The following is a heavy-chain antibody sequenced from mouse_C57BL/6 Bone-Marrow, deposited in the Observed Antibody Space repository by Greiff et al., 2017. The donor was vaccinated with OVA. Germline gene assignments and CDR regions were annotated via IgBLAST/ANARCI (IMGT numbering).Heavy chain of an antibody. J-gene: IGHJ3*01. CDR3: ARKGSGAWFAY. D-gene: IGHD3-2*02. Sequence: VQLQQSGPELVRPGASVKLSCKASGYSFTGYGISWVKQRTEQGLEWIGEIYPRTGNTSYNEKFKGKATLTADKSSSTAYMELRSLTSEDSAVYYCARKGSGAWFAYWGQGTLVTVSA. CDR1: GYSFTGYG. CDR2: IYPRTGNT. V-gene: IGHV1-81*01.